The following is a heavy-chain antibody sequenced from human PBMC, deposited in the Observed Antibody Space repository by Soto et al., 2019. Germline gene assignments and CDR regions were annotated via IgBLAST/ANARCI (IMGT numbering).Heavy chain of an antibody. V-gene: IGHV3-23*01. CDR2: ITGSGGST. CDR1: GFTFSTYA. CDR3: AKDRCGDYGGIDY. D-gene: IGHD4-17*01. J-gene: IGHJ4*02. Sequence: EVQLLESGGGLVQPGGSLRLSCAASGFTFSTYAMIWVRQAPGKGLEWVSVITGSGGSTYYADSVKGRFTISRDTSKNTLFLQLNSRRAEDTAGYYWAKDRCGDYGGIDYGGQGTMVTVSS.